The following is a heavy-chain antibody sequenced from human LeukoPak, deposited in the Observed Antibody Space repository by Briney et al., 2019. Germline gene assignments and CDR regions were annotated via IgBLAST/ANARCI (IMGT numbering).Heavy chain of an antibody. CDR1: GYTFTGYY. Sequence: ASVKVSCKASGYTFTGYYMHWVRQAPGQGLEWMGWINPNSGGTNYAQMFQGWVTMTRDTSISTAYMELSRLRSDDTAVYYCARGSCSGGSCYGLDYWGQGTLVTVSS. J-gene: IGHJ4*02. V-gene: IGHV1-2*04. CDR3: ARGSCSGGSCYGLDY. D-gene: IGHD2-15*01. CDR2: INPNSGGT.